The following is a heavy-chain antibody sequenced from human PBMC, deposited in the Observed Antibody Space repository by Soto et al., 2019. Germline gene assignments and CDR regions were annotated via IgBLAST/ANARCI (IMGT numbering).Heavy chain of an antibody. D-gene: IGHD2-21*02. V-gene: IGHV1-18*01. CDR2: ISAYNGNT. J-gene: IGHJ4*02. CDR3: ARDLSGDTPNY. CDR1: GYTFTSYG. Sequence: QVQLVQSGAEVKKPGASVKVSCKASGYTFTSYGISWVRQAPGQGLEWMGWISAYNGNTNYAQKLQGRVTMTTDTAPSTAYVELRSMRSDDTAVYYCARDLSGDTPNYWGQGTLVTVSS.